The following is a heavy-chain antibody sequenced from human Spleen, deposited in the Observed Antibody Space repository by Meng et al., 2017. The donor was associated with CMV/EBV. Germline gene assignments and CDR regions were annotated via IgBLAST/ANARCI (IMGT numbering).Heavy chain of an antibody. CDR3: ARYVVVVPTARTDYNYYAMDV. Sequence: ASVKVSCKASGYTFTSYGISWVRQAPGQGLEWMGWISAYNGNTNYAQKLQGRVTMTTDTSTSTAYMELRSLRSDDTAVYYCARYVVVVPTARTDYNYYAMDVWGQGTTVTVSS. CDR2: ISAYNGNT. J-gene: IGHJ6*02. CDR1: GYTFTSYG. D-gene: IGHD2-2*01. V-gene: IGHV1-18*01.